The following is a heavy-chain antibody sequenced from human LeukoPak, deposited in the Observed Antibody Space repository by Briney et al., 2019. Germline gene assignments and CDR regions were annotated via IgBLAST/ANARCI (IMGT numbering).Heavy chain of an antibody. CDR1: GFTFSSYG. Sequence: GGSLRLSCAASGFTFSSYGMHWVRQAPGKGLEWVAVISYDGSNKYYADSVKGRFTISRDNAKNSLYLQMNSLRAEDTAVYYCARDLAVTATPGLFDYWGQGTLVTVSS. V-gene: IGHV3-30*03. CDR3: ARDLAVTATPGLFDY. J-gene: IGHJ4*02. CDR2: ISYDGSNK. D-gene: IGHD2-15*01.